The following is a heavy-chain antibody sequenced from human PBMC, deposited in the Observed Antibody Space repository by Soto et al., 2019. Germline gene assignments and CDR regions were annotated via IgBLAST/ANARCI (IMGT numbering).Heavy chain of an antibody. D-gene: IGHD4-17*01. CDR1: GFNFSVYW. J-gene: IGHJ4*02. Sequence: GGSLRLSCAASGFNFSVYWMHWVRQAPGRGLVWVARLNSDGTYASSADSVKGRLTISRDNAKNTLYLQLNSLRAEDTAVYYCARGGAYGDYRSDFWGQGTLVTISS. CDR3: ARGGAYGDYRSDF. CDR2: LNSDGTYA. V-gene: IGHV3-74*01.